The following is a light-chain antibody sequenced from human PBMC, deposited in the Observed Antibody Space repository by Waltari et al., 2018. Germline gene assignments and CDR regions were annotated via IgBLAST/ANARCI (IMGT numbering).Light chain of an antibody. CDR1: GTAIDASDF. V-gene: IGLV2-14*03. J-gene: IGLJ3*02. CDR2: DVT. Sequence: QSALTQPASVSGSPGQPTTIPCPGIGTAIDASDFVSWYQHPPGKGPRVIIYDVTNRPSGISDRFSASKSANTASLTISGLQPEDEGDYYCTSQTLDGVVLFGGGTQVTVL. CDR3: TSQTLDGVVL.